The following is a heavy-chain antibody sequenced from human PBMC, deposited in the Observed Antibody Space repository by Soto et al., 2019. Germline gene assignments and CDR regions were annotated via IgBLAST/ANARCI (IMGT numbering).Heavy chain of an antibody. CDR3: AKVGCGGDCYHWYFDF. D-gene: IGHD2-21*01. CDR1: GFTFSSYA. Sequence: EVQLLESGGGLVQPGGSLILSCAASGFTFSSYAMGWVRQAPGKGLEWVSAMSGSGGSTYYADSVKGRCTISRDNSNKKMFLQMNSLRAEDTAVYYCAKVGCGGDCYHWYFDFCRRGTQVTVSS. J-gene: IGHJ2*01. CDR2: MSGSGGST. V-gene: IGHV3-23*01.